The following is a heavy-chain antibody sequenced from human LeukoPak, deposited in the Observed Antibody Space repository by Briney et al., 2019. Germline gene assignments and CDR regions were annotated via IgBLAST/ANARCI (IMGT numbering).Heavy chain of an antibody. CDR1: GYTFTSYY. V-gene: IGHV1-46*01. D-gene: IGHD3-22*01. Sequence: ASVKVSCKASGYTFTSYYMHWVRQAPGQGLEWMGIINPSGGSTSYAQKFQGRVTMTRDTSTSTVYMELSSLRSEDTAVYYCASQSITMIEGDGDDAFDIWGQGTMVTVSS. CDR3: ASQSITMIEGDGDDAFDI. J-gene: IGHJ3*02. CDR2: INPSGGST.